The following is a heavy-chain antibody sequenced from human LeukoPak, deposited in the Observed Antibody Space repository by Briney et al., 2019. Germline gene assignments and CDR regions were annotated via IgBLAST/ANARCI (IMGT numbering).Heavy chain of an antibody. CDR3: ARGSPKDGSGRRDHYYYYYYMDV. CDR1: GGSISSGDYY. J-gene: IGHJ6*03. V-gene: IGHV4-30-4*08. Sequence: SETLSLTCTVSGGSISSGDYYWSWIRQPPGKGLEWIGYIYYSGSTYYNPSLKSRVTISVDTSKNQFSLKLSSVTAADTAVYYCARGSPKDGSGRRDHYYYYYYMDVWGKGTTVTVSS. CDR2: IYYSGST. D-gene: IGHD3-10*01.